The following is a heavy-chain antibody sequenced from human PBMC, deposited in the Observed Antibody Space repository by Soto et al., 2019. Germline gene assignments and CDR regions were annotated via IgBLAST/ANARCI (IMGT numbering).Heavy chain of an antibody. CDR2: IYPGDSDT. Sequence: GESLKISCKGSGYSFTSYWIGWVRQMPGKGLEWMGIIYPGDSDTRYSPSFQGQVTISADKSISTAYLQWSSLKASDTAMYYCARRLRGYSSSWADFDYWGQGTLVTVPS. D-gene: IGHD6-13*01. J-gene: IGHJ4*02. CDR1: GYSFTSYW. CDR3: ARRLRGYSSSWADFDY. V-gene: IGHV5-51*01.